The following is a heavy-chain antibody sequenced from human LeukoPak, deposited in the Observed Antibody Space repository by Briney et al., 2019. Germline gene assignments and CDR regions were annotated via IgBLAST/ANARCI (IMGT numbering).Heavy chain of an antibody. V-gene: IGHV4-59*01. CDR3: ARGGSGWYGSYYFDY. Sequence: SETLSFTCTVSGGSISSYYWSWIRQPPGKGLEWIGYIYYSGSTNYNPSLKSRVTISVDTSKNQFSLKLSSVTAADTAVYYCARGGSGWYGSYYFDYWGQGTLVTVSS. CDR1: GGSISSYY. D-gene: IGHD6-19*01. CDR2: IYYSGST. J-gene: IGHJ4*02.